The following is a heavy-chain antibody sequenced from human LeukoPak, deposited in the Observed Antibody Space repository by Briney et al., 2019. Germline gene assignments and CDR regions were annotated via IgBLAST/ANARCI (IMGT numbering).Heavy chain of an antibody. CDR2: IIPTLGIG. CDR3: ARDRGDYYDSSGYYYVSY. J-gene: IGHJ4*02. Sequence: SVKVSCKASGGTFSSCTISGVRQAPGQGLEWMGRIIPTLGIGNYAQKFQGRVTITADKSTSTAYMELSSLRSEDTAVYYCARDRGDYYDSSGYYYVSYWGQGTLVTVSS. D-gene: IGHD3-22*01. V-gene: IGHV1-69*04. CDR1: GGTFSSCT.